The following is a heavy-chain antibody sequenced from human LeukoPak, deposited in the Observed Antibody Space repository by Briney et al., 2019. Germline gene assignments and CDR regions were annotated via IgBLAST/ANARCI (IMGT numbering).Heavy chain of an antibody. D-gene: IGHD1-26*01. CDR3: ARSGGGATRFDY. J-gene: IGHJ4*02. V-gene: IGHV1-69*13. CDR1: GGTFSSYA. Sequence: GASVKVSCKASGGTFSSYAISWVRQAPGQGLEWMGGIIPIFGTANYAQKFQGRVTITADESTSTAYMELSSLRSEDTAVYYCARSGGGATRFDYWGQGTLVTVSS. CDR2: IIPIFGTA.